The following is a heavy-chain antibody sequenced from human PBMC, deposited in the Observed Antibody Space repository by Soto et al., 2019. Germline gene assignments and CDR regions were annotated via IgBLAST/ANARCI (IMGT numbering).Heavy chain of an antibody. D-gene: IGHD3-22*01. V-gene: IGHV4-30-2*03. CDR3: ASQHYYDSSGYYVVY. Sequence: SETLSLTCAVSGGSISSGGYSCNWIRQPPGKGLEWIGNIHYSGSTYYDSSLKSRVTISVDTSKNQFSLKLSSVTAADTAVYYCASQHYYDSSGYYVVYWGQGTLVTVPQ. CDR1: GGSISSGGYS. J-gene: IGHJ4*02. CDR2: IHYSGST.